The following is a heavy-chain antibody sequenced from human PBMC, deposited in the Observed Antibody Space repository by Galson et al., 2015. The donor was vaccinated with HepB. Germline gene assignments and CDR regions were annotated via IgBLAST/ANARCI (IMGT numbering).Heavy chain of an antibody. Sequence: TLSLTCTVSGGSISSGSYYWSWIRQPAGKGLEWIGRIYTSGSTNYNPSLKSRVTMSVDTSKNQFSLKLSSVTAADTAVYYCARVGYCSSTSCYWATNMDVWGKGTTVTVSS. CDR1: GGSISSGSYY. D-gene: IGHD2-2*01. V-gene: IGHV4-61*02. CDR2: IYTSGST. CDR3: ARVGYCSSTSCYWATNMDV. J-gene: IGHJ6*03.